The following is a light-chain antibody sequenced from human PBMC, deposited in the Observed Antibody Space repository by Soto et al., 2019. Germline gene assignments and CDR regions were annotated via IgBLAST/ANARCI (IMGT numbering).Light chain of an antibody. CDR3: QQSSSSPIT. Sequence: EIVLTQSPGTLSLSPGERATLSCRASQSVASSHLAWYRQKPGQTPRLLIYDASQRATGIAARFSGSGSGTDFTLTISRLEAEDFAVYYCQQSSSSPITFGQGTRLEIK. CDR2: DAS. J-gene: IGKJ5*01. V-gene: IGKV3-20*01. CDR1: QSVASSH.